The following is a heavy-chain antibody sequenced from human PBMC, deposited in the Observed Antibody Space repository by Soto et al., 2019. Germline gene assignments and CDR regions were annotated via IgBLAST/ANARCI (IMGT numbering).Heavy chain of an antibody. CDR1: SVSNAW. V-gene: IGHV3-15*07. D-gene: IGHD3-22*01. CDR3: TTLTYYYDSSGYYYVDAFDI. J-gene: IGHJ3*02. CDR2: IKSKTDGGTT. Sequence: SVSNAWMNWVRQAPGKGLEWDGRIKSKTDGGTTDYAAPVKGRFTISRDDSKNTLYLQMNSLKTEDTAVYYCTTLTYYYDSSGYYYVDAFDIWGQGTMVTVSS.